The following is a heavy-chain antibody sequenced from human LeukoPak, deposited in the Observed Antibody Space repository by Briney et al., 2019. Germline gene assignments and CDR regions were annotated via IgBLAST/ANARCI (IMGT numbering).Heavy chain of an antibody. CDR3: ARTYDILTDGGFDP. J-gene: IGHJ5*02. CDR1: GGSISSSSYY. CDR2: IYYSGNI. Sequence: KPSETLSLTCTVSGGSISSSSYYWGWIRQPPGKGLEWIGNIYYSGNIYYNPSLKSRVTISVDTSKNQFSLKLRSVTAADTAVYYCARTYDILTDGGFDPWGQGTLVTVSS. V-gene: IGHV4-39*07. D-gene: IGHD3-9*01.